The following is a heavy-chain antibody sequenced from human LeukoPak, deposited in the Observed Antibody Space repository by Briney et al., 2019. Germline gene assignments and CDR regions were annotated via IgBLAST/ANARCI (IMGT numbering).Heavy chain of an antibody. D-gene: IGHD2-21*02. Sequence: GASVKVSCKASGYTFTSYYMHWVRQAPGKGLEWMGIINPSDCSTSYAQKFQGRVTMNRDTSTGTVYMELSSLRSEDTAVYYCAGGHDSVYYYYMDVWGKGTTVTAPS. CDR1: GYTFTSYY. CDR2: INPSDCST. V-gene: IGHV1-46*01. J-gene: IGHJ6*03. CDR3: AGGHDSVYYYYMDV.